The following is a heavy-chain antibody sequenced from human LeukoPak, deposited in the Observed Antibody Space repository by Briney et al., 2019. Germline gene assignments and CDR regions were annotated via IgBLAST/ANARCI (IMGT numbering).Heavy chain of an antibody. CDR3: ARPNSGWYVYYFDY. CDR1: GFTFSSYG. V-gene: IGHV3-66*04. J-gene: IGHJ4*02. D-gene: IGHD6-19*01. CDR2: IYSGGRT. Sequence: GGSLRLSCAASGFTFSSYGMTWVRQAPGKGLEWVSIIYSGGRTYYADSVKGRFTISRDNSKNTLYLQLNSLRAEDTAVYCCARPNSGWYVYYFDYWGQGTLVSVSS.